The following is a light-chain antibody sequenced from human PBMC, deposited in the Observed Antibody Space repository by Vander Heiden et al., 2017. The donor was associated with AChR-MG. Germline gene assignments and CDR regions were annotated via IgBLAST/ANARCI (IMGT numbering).Light chain of an antibody. CDR3: QSYDGSLSGAV. Sequence: QSVLTPPPPVSGTPGQRVTISCAGSSANIGAGYYVHCYQQLPGTAPKLRSYGISNRPSGVPDRFSGSKSGTSASLAITVLQAEDEADYCGQSYDGSLSGAVLGGGTKLTVL. J-gene: IGLJ3*02. CDR1: SANIGAGYY. V-gene: IGLV1-40*01. CDR2: GIS.